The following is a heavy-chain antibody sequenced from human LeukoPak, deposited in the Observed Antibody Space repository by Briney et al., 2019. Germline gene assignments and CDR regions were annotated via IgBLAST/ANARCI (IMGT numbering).Heavy chain of an antibody. Sequence: SVKVSCKASGGTFSSYAISWVRQAPGQGLEWMGRIIPILGIANYAQKFQGRVTITADKSTSTAYMELSSLRSEDTAVYYCARGGAVGGSYAAGIDYWGQGTLVTVSS. CDR1: GGTFSSYA. D-gene: IGHD1-26*01. CDR3: ARGGAVGGSYAAGIDY. V-gene: IGHV1-69*04. J-gene: IGHJ4*02. CDR2: IIPILGIA.